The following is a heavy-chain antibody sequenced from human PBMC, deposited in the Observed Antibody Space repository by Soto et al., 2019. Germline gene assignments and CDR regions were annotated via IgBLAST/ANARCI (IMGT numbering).Heavy chain of an antibody. J-gene: IGHJ5*02. V-gene: IGHV1-2*02. CDR3: AREEGFWITMHRARWFDP. D-gene: IGHD3-3*01. CDR2: VNPISGDT. Sequence: GASVKVSCKASGYTFTGYYLHWVRQAPGQGLEWMGWVNPISGDTNYAQKFQDRVIMTRDRSITTVHMELSRLRSDDTAVYYCAREEGFWITMHRARWFDPWGQGTLVTVSS. CDR1: GYTFTGYY.